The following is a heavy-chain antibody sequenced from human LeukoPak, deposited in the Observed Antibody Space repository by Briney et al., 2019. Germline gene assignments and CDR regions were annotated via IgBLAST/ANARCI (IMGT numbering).Heavy chain of an antibody. J-gene: IGHJ5*02. CDR1: GGSISSYY. V-gene: IGHV4-59*01. CDR3: ARDYLGSEAAAHNNWFDP. D-gene: IGHD6-13*01. Sequence: SETLSLTRTVSGGSISSYYWSWIRQPPGKGLEWIGYIYYSGSTNYNPSLKSRVTISVDTSKNQFSLKLSSVTAADTAVYYCARDYLGSEAAAHNNWFDPWGQGTLVTVSS. CDR2: IYYSGST.